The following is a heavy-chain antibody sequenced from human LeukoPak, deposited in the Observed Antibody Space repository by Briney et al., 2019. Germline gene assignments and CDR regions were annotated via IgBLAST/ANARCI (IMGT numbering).Heavy chain of an antibody. CDR2: ISNDGNTR. CDR1: VCFFSPYW. CDR3: SRGVSQY. Sequence: GGSLRLSCKTSVCFFSPYWMHWVRQAPGKGPVWVSRISNDGNTRNYADSVKGRFTISRYNARNMVYLQMNSLRAEDSAVYYCSRGVSQYWGQGTLVTVSS. V-gene: IGHV3-74*01. J-gene: IGHJ1*01.